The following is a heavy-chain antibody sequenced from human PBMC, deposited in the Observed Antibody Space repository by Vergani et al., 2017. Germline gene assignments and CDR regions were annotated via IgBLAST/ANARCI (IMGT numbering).Heavy chain of an antibody. V-gene: IGHV3-30*03. D-gene: IGHD1-1*01. J-gene: IGHJ1*01. Sequence: QVHLVESGGGVVQPGRSLRLSCVVSGFTSSYYVMHWVRQAPGKGLEWVAMISYDGTQKYYADSVKGRFTISRDNSKSTLYLQMNSLRTEDTAVYYCATKSCGTPGCQIGYFREWGQGTLVTVSS. CDR2: ISYDGTQK. CDR1: GFTSSYYV. CDR3: ATKSCGTPGCQIGYFRE.